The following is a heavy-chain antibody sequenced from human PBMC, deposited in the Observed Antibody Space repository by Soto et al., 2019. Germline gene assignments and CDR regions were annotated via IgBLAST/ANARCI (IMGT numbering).Heavy chain of an antibody. CDR1: GGTFSSYA. V-gene: IGHV1-69*13. CDR3: ALKSSGDHYYYYYGMDV. Sequence: GASVKVSCKASGGTFSSYAISWVRQAPGQGLEWMGGIIPIFGTANYAQKFQGRVTITADESTSTAYMELSSLRSEDTAVYYCALKSSGDHYYYYYGMDVWGQGTTVTVSS. CDR2: IIPIFGTA. D-gene: IGHD4-17*01. J-gene: IGHJ6*02.